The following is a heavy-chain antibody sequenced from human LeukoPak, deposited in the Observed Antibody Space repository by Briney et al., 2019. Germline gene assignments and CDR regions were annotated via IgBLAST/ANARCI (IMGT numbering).Heavy chain of an antibody. V-gene: IGHV3-11*01. CDR3: AREFTMIVVVGVFDI. CDR2: ISGSGDTV. J-gene: IGHJ3*02. D-gene: IGHD3-22*01. Sequence: PGGSLGLSCAASGFSFNAYYMTWIRQAPGKGLEWLSSISGSGDTVYYADSVRGRFTVSRDNARSSLYLQIDGLRAEDTAFYYCAREFTMIVVVGVFDIWGQGTLVTVSS. CDR1: GFSFNAYY.